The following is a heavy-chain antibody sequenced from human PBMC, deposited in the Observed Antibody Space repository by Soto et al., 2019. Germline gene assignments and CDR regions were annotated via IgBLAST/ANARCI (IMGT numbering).Heavy chain of an antibody. Sequence: QVQLVQSGAEVKKPGSSVKVSCKASGGTFSSYAISWVRQAPGQGLEWMGGIIPIFGTANYAQKFQGRVTITADESTSTDYMELSSLRSEDTAVYYCARDSGGGSSVWYYYGMDVWGQGTTVTVSS. J-gene: IGHJ6*02. CDR3: ARDSGGGSSVWYYYGMDV. D-gene: IGHD6-6*01. CDR1: GGTFSSYA. V-gene: IGHV1-69*01. CDR2: IIPIFGTA.